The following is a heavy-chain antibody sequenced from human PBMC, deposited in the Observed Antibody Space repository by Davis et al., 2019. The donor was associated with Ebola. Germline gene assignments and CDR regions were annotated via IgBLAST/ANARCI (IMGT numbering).Heavy chain of an antibody. Sequence: SETLSLTCTVSGASISSGYYWSWIRQHPGKGLEWIGYVSYSGNTYYSPSLSSRVTISADMSKNQFSLKLTSVTAGDTAVYFCARVSLYDYGSGTYYTAKGMDVWGQGTTVTVSS. D-gene: IGHD3-10*01. CDR1: GASISSGYY. V-gene: IGHV4-30-4*08. J-gene: IGHJ6*02. CDR2: VSYSGNT. CDR3: ARVSLYDYGSGTYYTAKGMDV.